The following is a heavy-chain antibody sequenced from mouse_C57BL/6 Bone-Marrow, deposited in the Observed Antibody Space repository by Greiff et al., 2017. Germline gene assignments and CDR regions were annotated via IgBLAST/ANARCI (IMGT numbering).Heavy chain of an antibody. J-gene: IGHJ3*01. V-gene: IGHV1-69*01. D-gene: IGHD1-1*02. CDR1: GYTFTTYW. CDR3: ARGSGFAY. Sequence: QVQLQQPGAELVMPGASVKLSCKASGYTFTTYWMHWVKQRPGQGLEWIGEFDPSDSYTNYNQKFKGKSTLTVDKSSSTAYLQLSSLTSEDSAVYYCARGSGFAYWGQGTLVTVSA. CDR2: FDPSDSYT.